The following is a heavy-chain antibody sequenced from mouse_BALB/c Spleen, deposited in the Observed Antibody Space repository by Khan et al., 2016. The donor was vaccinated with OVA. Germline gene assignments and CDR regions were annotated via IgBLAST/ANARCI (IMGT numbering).Heavy chain of an antibody. D-gene: IGHD1-1*01. J-gene: IGHJ2*01. CDR2: ITYSGYT. CDR1: GYSIASDYA. Sequence: EVQLQESGPGLVRPSQSLSLTCTVTGYSIASDYAWNWIRQFPGNKLGWMGFITYSGYTNYNPSLKSRISITRDTSKNQFFLQLNSVTTEDTARYYSSRVYGGDFDYWGQGTPLTVSA. V-gene: IGHV3-2*02. CDR3: SRVYGGDFDY.